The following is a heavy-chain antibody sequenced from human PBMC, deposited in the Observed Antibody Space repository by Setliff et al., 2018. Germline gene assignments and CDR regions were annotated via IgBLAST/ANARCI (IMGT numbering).Heavy chain of an antibody. CDR3: VREGVDSRSSTDYRYYMDV. J-gene: IGHJ6*03. D-gene: IGHD3-22*01. CDR2: TIPSFGST. V-gene: IGHV1-69*05. CDR1: GGTFSSYG. Sequence: VKVSCKASGGTFSSYGISWVRQAPGQGLEWMGGTIPSFGSTNYAQKFQGRVTIITDESTSTAYMELSSLRTEDSAVYYCVREGVDSRSSTDYRYYMDVWGKGTTVTVSS.